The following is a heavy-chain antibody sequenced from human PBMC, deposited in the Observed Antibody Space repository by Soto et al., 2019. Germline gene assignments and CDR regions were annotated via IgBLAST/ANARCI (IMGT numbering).Heavy chain of an antibody. D-gene: IGHD6-13*01. Sequence: GASVKVSCKASGYTFTSYGISGVRQAPGQGLEWMGWISAYNGNTNYAQKLQGRVTMTTDTSTSTAYMELRSLRSDDTAVYYCSSWPPNDAFDIWGQGTMVTVSS. V-gene: IGHV1-18*01. CDR2: ISAYNGNT. J-gene: IGHJ3*02. CDR3: SSWPPNDAFDI. CDR1: GYTFTSYG.